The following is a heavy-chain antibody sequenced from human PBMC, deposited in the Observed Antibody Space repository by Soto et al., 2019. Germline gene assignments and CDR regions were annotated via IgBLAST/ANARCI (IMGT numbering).Heavy chain of an antibody. CDR3: AREPWGYSGSAKHFDY. CDR2: SPYAGDYK. J-gene: IGHJ4*02. Sequence: QVHLVESGGGVVQPGGSLRLSCAASGFNFRGFTMHWVRQAPDKGLEWLSVSPYAGDYKNYADSVRGRISISRDNSKTTLFLQMNSLRPDDTAVYFCAREPWGYSGSAKHFDYWGQGSLVIVSS. CDR1: GFNFRGFT. D-gene: IGHD6-25*01. V-gene: IGHV3-30-3*01.